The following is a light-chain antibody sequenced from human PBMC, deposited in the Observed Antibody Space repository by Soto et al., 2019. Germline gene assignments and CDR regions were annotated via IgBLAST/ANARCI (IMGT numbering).Light chain of an antibody. CDR1: QTVTNR. Sequence: ERGMTQSPATLSVSPGERVVLSCRATQTVTNRLAWYQQKPGQAPRLLIYDASIRATGIPARFSGSGSGTEFTLTISSLQSEDFGLYYCQQYSNWPVPCGGGTKVEIK. CDR2: DAS. CDR3: QQYSNWPVP. V-gene: IGKV3-15*01. J-gene: IGKJ4*02.